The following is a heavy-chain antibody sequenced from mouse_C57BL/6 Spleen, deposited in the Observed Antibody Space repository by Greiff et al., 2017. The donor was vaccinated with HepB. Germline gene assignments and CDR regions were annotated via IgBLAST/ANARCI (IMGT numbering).Heavy chain of an antibody. CDR2: IYPGDGDT. CDR3: ARGYGSSLFDY. Sequence: VKLVESGAELVKPGASVKISCKASGYAFSSYWMNWVKQRPGKGLEWIGQIYPGDGDTNYNGKFKGKATLTADKSSSTAYMQLSSLTSEDSAVYFCARGYGSSLFDYWGQGTTLTVSS. CDR1: GYAFSSYW. V-gene: IGHV1-80*01. J-gene: IGHJ2*01. D-gene: IGHD1-1*01.